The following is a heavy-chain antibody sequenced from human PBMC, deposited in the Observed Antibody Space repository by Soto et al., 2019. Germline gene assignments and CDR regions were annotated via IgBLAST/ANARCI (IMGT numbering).Heavy chain of an antibody. Sequence: QVQLQESGPGLAKPSQTLSLTCTVSGASLTSGNYYWTWIRHVPGKGLEWVGYIFNTGTSFATPSLRGRLLLSMDTSVNQFSLILGSVTAADTAVYYCARGVGYDDNGRFPAAFDLWGRGTLVTVSP. CDR1: GASLTSGNYY. CDR3: ARGVGYDDNGRFPAAFDL. V-gene: IGHV4-30-4*01. CDR2: IFNTGTS. D-gene: IGHD2-8*01. J-gene: IGHJ3*01.